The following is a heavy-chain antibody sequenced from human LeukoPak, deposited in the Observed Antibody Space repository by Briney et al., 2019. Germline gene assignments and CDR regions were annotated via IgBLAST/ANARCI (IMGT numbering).Heavy chain of an antibody. D-gene: IGHD2-2*01. V-gene: IGHV3-7*01. CDR1: GFTFSSYW. CDR3: ARDPSPRTSYYYFYMDV. CDR2: IKQDGSEK. J-gene: IGHJ6*03. Sequence: GGSLRLSCAASGFTFSSYWMSWVRQAPGKGLEWVANIKQDGSEKYYVDSVKGRFTISRDNAKNSLYLQMNSLRVDDTAVYYCARDPSPRTSYYYFYMDVWGKGTTVTVSS.